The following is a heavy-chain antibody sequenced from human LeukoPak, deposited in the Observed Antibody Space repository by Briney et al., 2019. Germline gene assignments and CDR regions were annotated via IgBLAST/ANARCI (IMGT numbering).Heavy chain of an antibody. CDR2: IDAAGDT. D-gene: IGHD3-9*01. Sequence: GGSLRLSCAASGFTFSSYDMHWVRQATGKGLDWVSAIDAAGDTYYPGSVKGRFTISRENAKISLYLKMNSLRAGDTAVYYCARGPLILRYFDWYYDYWGQGTLVTVSS. CDR1: GFTFSSYD. J-gene: IGHJ4*02. CDR3: ARGPLILRYFDWYYDY. V-gene: IGHV3-13*01.